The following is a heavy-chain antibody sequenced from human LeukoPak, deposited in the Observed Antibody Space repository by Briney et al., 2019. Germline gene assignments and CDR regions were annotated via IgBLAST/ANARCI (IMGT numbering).Heavy chain of an antibody. J-gene: IGHJ1*01. CDR2: INTNTGNP. D-gene: IGHD5-24*01. CDR1: GYTFTSYA. Sequence: ASVKVSCKASGYTFTSYAMNWVRQAPGQGLEWMGWINTNTGNPTYAQGFTGRFVFSLDTSVSTAYLQISSLKAEDTAVYYCARRGDGYNAAIEYFQHWGQGTLVTVSS. V-gene: IGHV7-4-1*02. CDR3: ARRGDGYNAAIEYFQH.